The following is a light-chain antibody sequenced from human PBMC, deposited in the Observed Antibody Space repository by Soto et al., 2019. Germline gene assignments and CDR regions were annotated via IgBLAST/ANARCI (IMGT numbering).Light chain of an antibody. CDR2: DVS. Sequence: QSALTQPASVSGSPGQSITISCTGTSSDVGGYNYVSWYQQHPGKAPKLMIYDVSNRPSGVSNRFSGSKSGNTASLTISGLQADDAADYYCSSYTSSSTLVVFGGGTKVTVL. J-gene: IGLJ2*01. V-gene: IGLV2-14*01. CDR3: SSYTSSSTLVV. CDR1: SSDVGGYNY.